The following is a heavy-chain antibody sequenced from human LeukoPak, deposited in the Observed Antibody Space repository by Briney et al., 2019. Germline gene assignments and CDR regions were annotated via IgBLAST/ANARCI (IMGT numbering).Heavy chain of an antibody. CDR2: IYFSGTT. J-gene: IGHJ6*02. CDR3: ARSLRYYYDSSGYRSYYGMDV. V-gene: IGHV4-59*01. D-gene: IGHD3-22*01. Sequence: KASETLSLSCAVSGVSISGYYLRWIRQPPGKGLEWIGYIYFSGTTTYYPSLKSRVTISVDACKNQFSLKLSSVTAADTAVYYCARSLRYYYDSSGYRSYYGMDVWGQGTTVTVSS. CDR1: GVSISGYY.